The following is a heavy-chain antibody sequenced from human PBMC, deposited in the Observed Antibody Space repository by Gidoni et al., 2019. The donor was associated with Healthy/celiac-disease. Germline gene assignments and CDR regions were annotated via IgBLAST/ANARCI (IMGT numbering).Heavy chain of an antibody. CDR1: GGSISSSRYY. V-gene: IGHV4-39*01. Sequence: QLQLQESGPGLVKPSETLSLTCTVSGGSISSSRYYWGWIRQPPGKGLEWIGSIYYSGSTYYNPSLKSRVTISVDTSKNQFALKLSSVTAADTAVYYCARHHQAAAAFDIWGQGTMVTVSS. CDR2: IYYSGST. D-gene: IGHD6-13*01. J-gene: IGHJ3*02. CDR3: ARHHQAAAAFDI.